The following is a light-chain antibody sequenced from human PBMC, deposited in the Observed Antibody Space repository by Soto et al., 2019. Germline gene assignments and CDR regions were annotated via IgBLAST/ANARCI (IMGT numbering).Light chain of an antibody. V-gene: IGLV2-8*01. Sequence: QSALTQPPSASGSPGQSVTISCTGTSSDVGGYNSVSWYQHHPGKAPKLMIYEVSKRPSGVPDRFSGSKSANRASLTVSGLLAEDEADYYCSSYAGSNNYVFGTGTKLTVL. CDR2: EVS. CDR1: SSDVGGYNS. J-gene: IGLJ1*01. CDR3: SSYAGSNNYV.